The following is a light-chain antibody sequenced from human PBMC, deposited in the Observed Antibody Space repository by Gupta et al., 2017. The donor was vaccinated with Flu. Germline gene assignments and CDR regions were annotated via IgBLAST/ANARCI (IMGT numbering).Light chain of an antibody. CDR2: DDS. CDR3: QEWDTTSEVV. Sequence: SYVLTQQPSASVGPGQTATLTGAGQSIAMKRVHWDQRKTGQAPDVAISDDSDRPSGIPDRVSGSTSADSATITITGVEAADDADDFCQEWDTTSEVVFGGGTKLTVL. CDR1: SIAMKR. V-gene: IGLV3-21*02. J-gene: IGLJ2*01.